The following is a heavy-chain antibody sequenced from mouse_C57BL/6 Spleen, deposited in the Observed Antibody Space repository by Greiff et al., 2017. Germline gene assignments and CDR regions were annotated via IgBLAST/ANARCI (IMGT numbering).Heavy chain of an antibody. Sequence: QVQLQQPGAELVKPGASVKLSCKASGYNFTSYWMHWVKQRPGRGLEWIGRIDPNSGGTKYNAKFKSKATLTVDKPSSTAYMQLSSLTSEDSAVYYCARSPFTTVVATAEDYWGQGTTLTVSS. CDR3: ARSPFTTVVATAEDY. CDR2: IDPNSGGT. D-gene: IGHD1-1*01. CDR1: GYNFTSYW. V-gene: IGHV1-72*01. J-gene: IGHJ2*01.